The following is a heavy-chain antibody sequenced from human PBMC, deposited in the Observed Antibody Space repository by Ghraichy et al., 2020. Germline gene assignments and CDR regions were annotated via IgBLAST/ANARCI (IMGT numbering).Heavy chain of an antibody. V-gene: IGHV4-59*01. CDR1: GGSISSFY. CDR3: ARHGSFKYYFDY. J-gene: IGHJ4*02. Sequence: SETLSLTCTVSGGSISSFYWSWIRQPPGKGREWIGYIFYSGSTNYNPSLKSRVTISVDTSKNQFSLNLSSVTAADTAVYYCARHGSFKYYFDYWGQGTLVTVSS. CDR2: IFYSGST.